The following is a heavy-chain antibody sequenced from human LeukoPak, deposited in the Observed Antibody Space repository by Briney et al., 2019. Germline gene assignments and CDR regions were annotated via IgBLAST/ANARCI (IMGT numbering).Heavy chain of an antibody. CDR2: MSGSGGST. D-gene: IGHD1-20*01. Sequence: GGSLRLSCAASGFTFSSYAMSWVRQAPGKGLEWVSAMSGSGGSTYYADSVKGRFTISRDNSKNTLYLQMNSLRAEDTAVYYCAKIITENPRGLFDYWGQGTLVTVSS. CDR1: GFTFSSYA. V-gene: IGHV3-23*01. J-gene: IGHJ4*02. CDR3: AKIITENPRGLFDY.